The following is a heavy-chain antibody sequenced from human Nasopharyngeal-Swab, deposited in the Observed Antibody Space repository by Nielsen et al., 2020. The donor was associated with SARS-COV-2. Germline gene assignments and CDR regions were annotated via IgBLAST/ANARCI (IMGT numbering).Heavy chain of an antibody. CDR3: ARSGVPAATYFDY. CDR2: IIPIFGTA. CDR1: GGTFSSYA. Sequence: SVKVSCKASGGTFSSYAISWVRQAPGQGLEWMGGIIPIFGTANYAQKFQGRATITADESTSTAYMELSSLRSEDTAVYYCARSGVPAATYFDYWGQGTLVTVSS. V-gene: IGHV1-69*13. D-gene: IGHD2-2*01. J-gene: IGHJ4*02.